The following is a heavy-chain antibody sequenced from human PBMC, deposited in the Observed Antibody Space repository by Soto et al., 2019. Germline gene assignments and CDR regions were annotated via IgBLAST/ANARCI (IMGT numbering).Heavy chain of an antibody. Sequence: PGGSLSLSCAASGFTFRSYSMSWVRQAPGKGLEWVSAISGSGGSTYYADSVKGRFTISRDNSKNTLYLQMNSLRAEDTAVYYCAKDCCTLSGYNHFWGQGTLVTVSS. J-gene: IGHJ4*02. CDR3: AKDCCTLSGYNHF. CDR1: GFTFRSYS. V-gene: IGHV3-23*01. CDR2: ISGSGGST. D-gene: IGHD5-12*01.